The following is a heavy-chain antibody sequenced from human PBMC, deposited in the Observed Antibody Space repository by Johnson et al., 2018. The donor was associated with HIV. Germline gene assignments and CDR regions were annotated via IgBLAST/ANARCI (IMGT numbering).Heavy chain of an antibody. Sequence: QVQLVESGGGVVQPGRSLRLSCAASGFTFISYAMHWVRQAPGKGLEWVAVISYDGSNKYYADSVKGRFTISRDNSKNTLYLQMNSLRVEDTAVYYCASEVRGVLDIWGQGTMVTVSS. CDR1: GFTFISYA. V-gene: IGHV3-30-3*02. D-gene: IGHD3-10*01. CDR2: ISYDGSNK. CDR3: ASEVRGVLDI. J-gene: IGHJ3*02.